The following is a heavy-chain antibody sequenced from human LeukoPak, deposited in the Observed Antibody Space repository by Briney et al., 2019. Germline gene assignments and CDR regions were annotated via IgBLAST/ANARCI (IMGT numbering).Heavy chain of an antibody. CDR2: LYSDGNT. J-gene: IGHJ4*02. Sequence: GGSLRLSCAASGFTVITNDMTWVRQAPRKGLEWVSVLYSDGNTKYADSVQGRFTISRDNSKNTLYLEMNGLSPDDTAVYYCARGVEALAANTLAYWGQGTLVTVSS. D-gene: IGHD6-19*01. CDR1: GFTVITND. V-gene: IGHV3-53*01. CDR3: ARGVEALAANTLAY.